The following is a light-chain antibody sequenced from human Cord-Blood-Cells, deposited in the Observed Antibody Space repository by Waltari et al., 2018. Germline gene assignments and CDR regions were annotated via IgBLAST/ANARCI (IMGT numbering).Light chain of an antibody. V-gene: IGKV3-11*01. CDR3: QQRSNWPPLT. J-gene: IGKJ4*01. CDR2: DAS. CDR1: QSVSSY. Sequence: EIVLTQSPATLSLSPGVRATLSCRASQSVSSYLAWYQQTPGQAPRPLIYDASNRATGIPTRFSGSGSGTDFTLTISSLEPEDFAVYYCQQRSNWPPLTFGGGTKVEIK.